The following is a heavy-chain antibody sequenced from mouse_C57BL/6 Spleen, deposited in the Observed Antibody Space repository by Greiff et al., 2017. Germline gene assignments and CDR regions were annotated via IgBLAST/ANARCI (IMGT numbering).Heavy chain of an antibody. CDR3: AKQGDYYGSNDYAMDY. J-gene: IGHJ4*01. CDR2: LWGGGST. Sequence: VQLKESGPGLLAPSQSLPIPCPASGFPLTGYVVNWVRQPPGKGLEWLGVLWGGGSTNYNAALMSRLSISKDNSKSQVFLKMNSLQTDDTAMYDCAKQGDYYGSNDYAMDYWGQGTSVTVSS. V-gene: IGHV2-9*01. D-gene: IGHD1-1*01. CDR1: GFPLTGYV.